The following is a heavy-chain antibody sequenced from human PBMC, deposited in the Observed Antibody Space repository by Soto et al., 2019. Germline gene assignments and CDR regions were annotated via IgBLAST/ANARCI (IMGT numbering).Heavy chain of an antibody. CDR1: GYTLTELS. CDR3: ATGRGCYDTAFDY. D-gene: IGHD5-12*01. J-gene: IGHJ4*02. V-gene: IGHV1-24*01. Sequence: ASVKVSCKVSGYTLTELSMHWVRQAPGKGIEWMGGSDAEDGETIYAQKFQGRVTMTEDTSTDTAYMELSSPRSEDTAVYYCATGRGCYDTAFDYWGQGTLVTVSS. CDR2: SDAEDGET.